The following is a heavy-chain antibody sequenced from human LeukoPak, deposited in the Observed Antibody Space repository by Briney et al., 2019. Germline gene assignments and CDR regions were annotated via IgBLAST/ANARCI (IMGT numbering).Heavy chain of an antibody. Sequence: SETLSLTCTVSGGSITRNTYYWGWIRQAPGKGLEYIGSIYYNGNTYYNPSLKSRVTISVDTSKNQFSLKLSSVTAADTAVYYCARRSRGSWSGPNNWFDPWGQGTLVTVSS. CDR1: GGSITRNTYY. CDR2: IYYNGNT. CDR3: ARRSRGSWSGPNNWFDP. J-gene: IGHJ5*02. D-gene: IGHD6-13*01. V-gene: IGHV4-39*07.